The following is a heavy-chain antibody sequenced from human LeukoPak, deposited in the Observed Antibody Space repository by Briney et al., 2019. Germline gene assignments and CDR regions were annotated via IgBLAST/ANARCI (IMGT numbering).Heavy chain of an antibody. D-gene: IGHD3-22*01. CDR1: GYTFTSYG. V-gene: IGHV1-18*01. CDR2: ISAYNGNT. J-gene: IGHJ1*01. CDR3: ARHYYDSSGPEVFQH. Sequence: ASVKVSCKASGYTFTSYGISWVRQAPGQGLEWMGWISAYNGNTNYAQKLQGRVTMTTDTSTSTAYMELRSLRSDDTAVYYCARHYYDSSGPEVFQHWGQGTLVTVSS.